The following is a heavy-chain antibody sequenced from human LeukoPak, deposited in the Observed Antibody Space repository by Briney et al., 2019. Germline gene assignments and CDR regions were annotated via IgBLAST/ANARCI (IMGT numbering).Heavy chain of an antibody. CDR1: GFTFSSYG. V-gene: IGHV3-33*01. Sequence: GRSLRLSCTASGFTFSSYGMHWVRQAPGKGLEWVADIWFDGKNEHFADSVKGRFTISRDNSKNTMYLQINSLRAEDTAVYYCARDRHCANGVCHSPPGMDVWGQGTTVTVSS. J-gene: IGHJ6*02. CDR2: IWFDGKNE. CDR3: ARDRHCANGVCHSPPGMDV. D-gene: IGHD2-8*01.